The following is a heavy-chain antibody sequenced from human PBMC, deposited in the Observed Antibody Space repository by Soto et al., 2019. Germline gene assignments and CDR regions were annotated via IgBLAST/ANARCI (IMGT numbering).Heavy chain of an antibody. V-gene: IGHV1-58*01. Sequence: QMQLVQSGPEVKRPGTSLKVSCKASGFTFSSCAVQWVRQARGQRLEWIGWIVLGNGNTNYAQKFQERVTITRDMSTSTAYMEVRSLTFEDTAVYYCATRIGNIGWYWLDTWGHGSLVTVSS. CDR2: IVLGNGNT. D-gene: IGHD6-19*01. CDR3: ATRIGNIGWYWLDT. J-gene: IGHJ5*01. CDR1: GFTFSSCA.